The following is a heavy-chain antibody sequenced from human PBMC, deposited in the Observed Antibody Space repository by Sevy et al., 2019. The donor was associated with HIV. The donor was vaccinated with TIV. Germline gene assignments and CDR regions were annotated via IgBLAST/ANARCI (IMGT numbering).Heavy chain of an antibody. V-gene: IGHV4-30-2*01. CDR3: ARVAGDGDYFDY. Sequence: SETVSLTCAVSGGSISSGGYSWSWIRQPPGKGLEWIGYIYHSGSTYYNPSLKSRVTISVDRSKNQFSLKLSSVTAADTAVYYCARVAGDGDYFDYWGQGTLVTVSS. D-gene: IGHD2-21*02. CDR1: GGSISSGGYS. CDR2: IYHSGST. J-gene: IGHJ4*02.